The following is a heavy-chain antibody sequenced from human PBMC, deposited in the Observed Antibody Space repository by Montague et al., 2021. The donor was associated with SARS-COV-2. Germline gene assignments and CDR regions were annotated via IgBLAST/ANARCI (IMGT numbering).Heavy chain of an antibody. CDR2: VSQSKNN. D-gene: IGHD4-23*01. V-gene: IGHV4-34*01. J-gene: IGHJ5*01. Sequence: SETLSLTCAVYAGSISGSYWPRAPSSQSTGRESVAEVSQSKNNYYNLKPSLRSRGTVSMGTSKNKISLKLSSVTAADTGVYYCARWDPQTLTLIGLRGKSAFGSSGPGTLVSAAS. CDR1: AGSISGSY. CDR3: ARWDPQTLTLIGLRGKSAFGS.